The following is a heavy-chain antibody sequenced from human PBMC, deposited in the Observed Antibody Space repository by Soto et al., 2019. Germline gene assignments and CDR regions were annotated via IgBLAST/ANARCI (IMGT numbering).Heavy chain of an antibody. J-gene: IGHJ6*04. V-gene: IGHV1-18*04. D-gene: IGHD2-15*01. CDR1: GYTFTSYG. CDR3: SRDLGHYCSGGSCYGPSYYYGMDV. Sequence: ASAQVSCKASGYTFTSYGISWVRQAPGQGLEGMGWISAYNGNTNYAQKPQGRDTMTTDTSTSTAYMELRSLRSDDTAVYYCSRDLGHYCSGGSCYGPSYYYGMDVWGKGTTVTVPQ. CDR2: ISAYNGNT.